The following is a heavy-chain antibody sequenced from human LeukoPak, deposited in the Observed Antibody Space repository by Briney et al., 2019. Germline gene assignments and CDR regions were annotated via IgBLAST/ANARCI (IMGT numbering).Heavy chain of an antibody. CDR1: GFTFSRYA. CDR3: AKGSVAAVVTFIDC. J-gene: IGHJ4*02. V-gene: IGHV3-23*01. Sequence: GGSLRLSCAASGFTFSRYAMNWVRQAPGKGLEWVSVISGSGGSTYYADSLKGRFTISRDNSKNTLFLQMNSLRAEDTAVYYCAKGSVAAVVTFIDCWGQGTLVTVSS. D-gene: IGHD6-13*01. CDR2: ISGSGGST.